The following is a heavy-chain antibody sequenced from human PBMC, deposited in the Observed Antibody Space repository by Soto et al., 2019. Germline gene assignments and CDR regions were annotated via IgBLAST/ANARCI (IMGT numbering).Heavy chain of an antibody. CDR2: VSANNGHT. J-gene: IGHJ6*02. V-gene: IGHV1-18*01. CDR3: ARDIESVTAKHFFYYYAMDV. D-gene: IGHD2-8*01. Sequence: ASVKVSCKASGFTFSNYGLNWVRQTPGQGLEWMGWVSANNGHTNYAQNLQGRVSMTTDTSTSTAYMELRGLTFDDTAVYYCARDIESVTAKHFFYYYAMDVWGQGTTVTVSS. CDR1: GFTFSNYG.